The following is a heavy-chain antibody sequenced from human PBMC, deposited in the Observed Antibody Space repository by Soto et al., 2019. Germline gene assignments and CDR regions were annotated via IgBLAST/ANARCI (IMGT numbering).Heavy chain of an antibody. CDR1: GFTFSSYD. V-gene: IGHV3-13*01. CDR2: IGTAGDT. J-gene: IGHJ6*02. Sequence: GGSLRLPCAASGFTFSSYDMHWVRQATGKGLEWVSAIGTAGDTYYPGSVKGRFTISRENAKNSLYLQMNSLRAEDTAVYYCARSGITIVRGVIAYYYYGMDVWGQGTTVTVSS. CDR3: ARSGITIVRGVIAYYYYGMDV. D-gene: IGHD3-10*01.